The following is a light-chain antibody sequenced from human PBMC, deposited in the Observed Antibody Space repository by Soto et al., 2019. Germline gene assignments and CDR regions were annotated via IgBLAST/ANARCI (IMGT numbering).Light chain of an antibody. CDR2: DDS. Sequence: SYELTQAPSVSVAPGQTARISCGGDAIGSKSVHWYQQKPGQPPILVVYDDSDRPSGIPERFSGSNSGSTATRTISRVEAGDEAEFYCQVWDDTNEPHVVFGGGTQLTVL. CDR1: AIGSKS. J-gene: IGLJ7*01. CDR3: QVWDDTNEPHVV. V-gene: IGLV3-21*02.